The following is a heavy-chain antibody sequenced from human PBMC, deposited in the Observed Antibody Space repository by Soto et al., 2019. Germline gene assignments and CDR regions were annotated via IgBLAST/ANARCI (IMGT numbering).Heavy chain of an antibody. V-gene: IGHV3-53*02. CDR2: TNTGGTT. CDR1: GFTVNSNY. J-gene: IGHJ6*02. CDR3: AKGDGFILAV. D-gene: IGHD1-26*01. Sequence: EVQVLATGGGLIQPGGSLRLSCAASGFTVNSNYMSWVRQAPGEGLQWVSITNTGGTTYYADSVKGRFTVSRDNSKNTLYLQMNSLRAEDTAVYYCAKGDGFILAVWGQGTRVRVSS.